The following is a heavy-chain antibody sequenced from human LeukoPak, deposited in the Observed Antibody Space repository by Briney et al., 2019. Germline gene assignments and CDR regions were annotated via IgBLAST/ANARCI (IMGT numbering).Heavy chain of an antibody. J-gene: IGHJ4*02. CDR3: ARESVYCSGGSCYLYFGY. CDR1: GFTSSTYT. D-gene: IGHD2-15*01. V-gene: IGHV3-30*14. Sequence: GGSLRLSCAASGFTSSTYTLHWVRQAPGKGLEWVAVVLYDGETKYYADSVKGRFTISRDNSKNTLYLQMGSLRAEDMAVYYCARESVYCSGGSCYLYFGYWGQGTLVTVSS. CDR2: VLYDGETK.